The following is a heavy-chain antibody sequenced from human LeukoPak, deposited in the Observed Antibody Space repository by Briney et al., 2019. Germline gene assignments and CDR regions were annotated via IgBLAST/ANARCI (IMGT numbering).Heavy chain of an antibody. Sequence: ASVKVSCKASGYTFTNLYMHWVRQAPGQGLEWMGFIRSNTGGTEYAQKFQGRVTMTRDTSISTAYMELSRLRSDDTAVYYCARGSRVRVRNLNVDYWGQGTLVTVSS. D-gene: IGHD1-14*01. CDR2: IRSNTGGT. V-gene: IGHV1-2*02. CDR1: GYTFTNLY. CDR3: ARGSRVRVRNLNVDY. J-gene: IGHJ4*02.